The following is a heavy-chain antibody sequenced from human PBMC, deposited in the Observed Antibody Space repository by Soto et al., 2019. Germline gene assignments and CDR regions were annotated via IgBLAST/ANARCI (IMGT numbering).Heavy chain of an antibody. Sequence: QVQLQESGPGLVKPSQTLSLTCVVSGGSISNGGYYWSWIRQHPGKGLEWIGAIYFSGSTYYNPSLKSRVTISVATPKNQFSLKLSSVTAADTAVYYCARDSHSQQPNHRWGGGYMGVWGKGTTVTVSS. D-gene: IGHD6-13*01. CDR2: IYFSGST. J-gene: IGHJ6*03. CDR1: GGSISNGGYY. V-gene: IGHV4-31*11. CDR3: ARDSHSQQPNHRWGGGYMGV.